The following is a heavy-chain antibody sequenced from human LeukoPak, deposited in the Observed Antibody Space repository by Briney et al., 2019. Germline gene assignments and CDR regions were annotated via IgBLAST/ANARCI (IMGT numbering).Heavy chain of an antibody. CDR3: AIYTMVRGTNWFDP. Sequence: SETLSLTCTVSGGSISSYYWSWIRQPPGKGLEWIGYIYYSGSINYNPSLKSRVTISVDTSKNQFSLKLSSVTAADTAVYYCAIYTMVRGTNWFDPWGQGTLVTVSS. V-gene: IGHV4-59*08. CDR1: GGSISSYY. D-gene: IGHD3-10*01. J-gene: IGHJ5*02. CDR2: IYYSGSI.